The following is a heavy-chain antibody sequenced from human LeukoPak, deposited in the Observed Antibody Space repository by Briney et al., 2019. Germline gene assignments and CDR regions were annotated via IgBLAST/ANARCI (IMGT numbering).Heavy chain of an antibody. CDR3: ATVAAAGTFLFDY. J-gene: IGHJ4*02. CDR1: GYSLTELS. V-gene: IGHV1-24*01. Sequence: ASVNVSCKVSGYSLTELSMHWMRQAPGTGLEWMGGFDPEDGETIYAQKFQGRVTMTEDTSTDTAYMELSSLRSEDTAVYYCATVAAAGTFLFDYWGQGTLVTVSS. D-gene: IGHD6-13*01. CDR2: FDPEDGET.